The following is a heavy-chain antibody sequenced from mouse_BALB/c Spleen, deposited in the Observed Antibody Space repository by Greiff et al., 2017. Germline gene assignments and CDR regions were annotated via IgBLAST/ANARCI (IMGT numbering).Heavy chain of an antibody. D-gene: IGHD1-1*01. V-gene: IGHV2-2*02. CDR2: IWSGGST. J-gene: IGHJ4*01. Sequence: QVQLQQSGPGLVQPSQSLSITCTVSGFSLTSYGVHWVRQSPGKGLEWLGVIWSGGSTDYNAAFISRLSISKDNSKGQVFFKMNSLQANDTAIYYCASLYYYGSRRGRGYAMDYWGQGTSVTVSS. CDR1: GFSLTSYG. CDR3: ASLYYYGSRRGRGYAMDY.